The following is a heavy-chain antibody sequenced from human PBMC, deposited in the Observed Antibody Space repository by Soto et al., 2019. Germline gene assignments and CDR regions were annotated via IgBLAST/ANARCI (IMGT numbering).Heavy chain of an antibody. V-gene: IGHV1-24*01. Sequence: GASVKVSCKVSGYTLTELSMHWVRQAPGKGLEWMGGFDPEDGETIYAQKFQGRVTMTEDTSTDTAYMELSSLRSEDTAVYYCATVGDGYPASWFDPWGQGTLVTVSS. CDR2: FDPEDGET. J-gene: IGHJ5*02. CDR3: ATVGDGYPASWFDP. D-gene: IGHD5-12*01. CDR1: GYTLTELS.